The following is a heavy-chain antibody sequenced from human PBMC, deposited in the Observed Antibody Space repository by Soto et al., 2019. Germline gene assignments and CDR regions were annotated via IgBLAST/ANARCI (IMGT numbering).Heavy chain of an antibody. D-gene: IGHD5-12*01. Sequence: ESGGGLVKPGGSLRLSCAASGFTFSDYYMSWIRQAPGKGLEWVSYISSSSSYTNYADSVKGRFTISRDNAKNSLYLQMNSLRAEDTAVYYCACHVDIVATIASFDYWGQGTLVTVSS. CDR3: ACHVDIVATIASFDY. V-gene: IGHV3-11*03. CDR1: GFTFSDYY. J-gene: IGHJ4*02. CDR2: ISSSSSYT.